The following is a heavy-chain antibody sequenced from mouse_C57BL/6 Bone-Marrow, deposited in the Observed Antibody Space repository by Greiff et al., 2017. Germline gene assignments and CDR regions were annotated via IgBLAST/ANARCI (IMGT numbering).Heavy chain of an antibody. CDR1: GYTFTSYD. CDR3: ARYYGSSYGYFDV. CDR2: IDPGDGST. Sequence: VQLQQSGAELVRPGASVKLSCTASGYTFTSYDINWVKQRPGQGLEWIGWIDPGDGSTKYTEKFKGKATLTVDTSSSTAYMELHSLTSEDSAVYFCARYYGSSYGYFDVGGTGTTVTVSA. D-gene: IGHD1-1*01. V-gene: IGHV1-85*01. J-gene: IGHJ1*03.